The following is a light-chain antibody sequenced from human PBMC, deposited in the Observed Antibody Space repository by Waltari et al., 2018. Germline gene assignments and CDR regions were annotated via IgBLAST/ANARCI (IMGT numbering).Light chain of an antibody. CDR2: WAS. J-gene: IGKJ1*01. CDR3: QQYYDIPWT. CDR1: QSVLYGANNKNY. Sequence: IVLTQSPPSLALSLGERATITCTSSQSVLYGANNKNYLAWYRQRLGQPPQLLIYWASTRQSGVPDRFSSSGSGTDFTLTISSLQDEDVALYYCQQYYDIPWTFGQGTKVEIK. V-gene: IGKV4-1*01.